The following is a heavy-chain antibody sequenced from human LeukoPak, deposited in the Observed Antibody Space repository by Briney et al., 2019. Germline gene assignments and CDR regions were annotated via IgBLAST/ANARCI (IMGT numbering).Heavy chain of an antibody. D-gene: IGHD3-9*01. CDR2: IYYGGST. CDR1: GGSVSSGSYY. Sequence: PETRSLTCTVSGGSVSSGSYYWSWIRQPPGKGLEWIGYIYYGGSTNYNPSLKSRVTISVDTSKNQFSLKLSSVTAADTAVYYCARAKTYYDILTGFYYYYGMDVWGQGTPV. CDR3: ARAKTYYDILTGFYYYYGMDV. V-gene: IGHV4-61*01. J-gene: IGHJ6*02.